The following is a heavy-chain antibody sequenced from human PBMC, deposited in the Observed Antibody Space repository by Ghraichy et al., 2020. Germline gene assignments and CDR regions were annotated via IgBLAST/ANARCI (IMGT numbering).Heavy chain of an antibody. Sequence: GGSLRLYCAASGFTVSSNYMSWVRQAPGKGLEWVSVIYSGGSTYYADSVKGRFTISRDNSKNTLYLQMNSLRAEDTAVYYCARENPMGALDYWGQGTLVTVSS. J-gene: IGHJ4*02. D-gene: IGHD1-26*01. CDR1: GFTVSSNY. CDR3: ARENPMGALDY. CDR2: IYSGGST. V-gene: IGHV3-53*01.